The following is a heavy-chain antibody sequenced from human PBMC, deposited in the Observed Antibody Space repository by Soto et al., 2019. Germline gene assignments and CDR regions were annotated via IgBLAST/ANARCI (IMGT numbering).Heavy chain of an antibody. V-gene: IGHV1-3*01. CDR3: ARDQQFINWFDS. J-gene: IGHJ5*01. Sequence: GASVKVSCKASGYTFSRYAIHWVRQAPGQRLEWMGWINAGNGNTKYSQKFEGRVTLTTDTSANTVYMELSSLRFEDTALYYCARDQQFINWFDSRGQGTLVTVSS. CDR1: GYTFSRYA. D-gene: IGHD6-13*01. CDR2: INAGNGNT.